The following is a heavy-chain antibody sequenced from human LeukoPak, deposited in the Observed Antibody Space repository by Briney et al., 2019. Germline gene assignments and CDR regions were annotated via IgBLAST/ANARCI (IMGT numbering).Heavy chain of an antibody. J-gene: IGHJ6*02. V-gene: IGHV3-74*01. Sequence: GGSLRLSCAASGFTFSSYWMHWVRQAPGKGLVWVSRINTDGSSTSYADSVKGRFTISRDNAKNTLYLQMNSLRAEDTAVYYCTRDLMDYDVSTGLHHYYMDVWGQGTTVTVSS. CDR2: INTDGSST. CDR1: GFTFSSYW. D-gene: IGHD3-9*01. CDR3: TRDLMDYDVSTGLHHYYMDV.